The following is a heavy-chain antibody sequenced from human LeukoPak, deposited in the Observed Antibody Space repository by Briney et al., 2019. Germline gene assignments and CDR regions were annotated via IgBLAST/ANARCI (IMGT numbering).Heavy chain of an antibody. D-gene: IGHD3-16*01. J-gene: IGHJ4*02. CDR3: AKALGDWPTTLDY. Sequence: GRSLRPSSSASAFIFRHYAVNWVRQSPGKGLEWVSGISGSGDSTYYADSVMGRFTVSRDNSKNTLYLQMNSLTAADTAVYFCAKALGDWPTTLDYWGRGTLVTVSS. CDR1: AFIFRHYA. CDR2: ISGSGDST. V-gene: IGHV3-23*01.